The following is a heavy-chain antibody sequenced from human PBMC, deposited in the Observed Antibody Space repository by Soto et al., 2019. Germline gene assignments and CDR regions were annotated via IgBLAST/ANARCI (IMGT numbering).Heavy chain of an antibody. Sequence: QVQLQESGPGLVKPSGTLSLTCAVSGGSISSSNWWSWVRQPPGKGLEWIGEIYHSGSTNYNPSLKGRVPILVDTSMNQFSLKLNSVTAADTAVYSCATWNRAYADYPFDPWGQGTLVTVSS. CDR2: IYHSGST. CDR3: ATWNRAYADYPFDP. V-gene: IGHV4-4*02. CDR1: GGSISSSNW. D-gene: IGHD4-17*01. J-gene: IGHJ5*02.